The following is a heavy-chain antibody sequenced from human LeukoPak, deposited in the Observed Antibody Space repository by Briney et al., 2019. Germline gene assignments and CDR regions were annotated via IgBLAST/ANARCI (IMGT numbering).Heavy chain of an antibody. Sequence: GGLLRLSCAAPGLTLSATGTTWFGQAPGRGWEWVAKIKQDGSEKYYVDSLKGRFTISRENAKNSLYLQMNSLRAEDTAVYYCASKYYDYVWGSYRPDAFDIWGQGTMVTVSS. CDR1: GLTLSATG. D-gene: IGHD3-16*02. J-gene: IGHJ3*02. V-gene: IGHV3-7*01. CDR3: ASKYYDYVWGSYRPDAFDI. CDR2: IKQDGSEK.